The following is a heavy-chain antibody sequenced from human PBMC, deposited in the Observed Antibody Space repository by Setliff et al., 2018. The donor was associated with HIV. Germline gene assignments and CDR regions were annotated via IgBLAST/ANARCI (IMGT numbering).Heavy chain of an antibody. CDR2: INPNSGGT. CDR1: GYTLIGYN. Sequence: ASVKVSCKASGYTLIGYNMHWVRQAPGQGLEWMGWINPNSGGTNYARKFQGRVIMTRDTSISTAYMELSRLRSDDTAVYYCARALDSSADIEGYFDFWGQGMLVTVSS. D-gene: IGHD2-15*01. CDR3: ARALDSSADIEGYFDF. V-gene: IGHV1-2*02. J-gene: IGHJ4*02.